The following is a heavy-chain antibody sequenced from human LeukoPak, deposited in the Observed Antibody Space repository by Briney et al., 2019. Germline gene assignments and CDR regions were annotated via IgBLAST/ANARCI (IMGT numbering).Heavy chain of an antibody. J-gene: IGHJ6*02. V-gene: IGHV3-11*01. Sequence: PGGSLRLSCAASGFTFTDYYMSWIRQAPGTGLERVSYIGSSGYTIYYADSVRGRFTTSRDNAKNSLYLQMNSLRAEDTAVYYCAISAATKVGHFYYGMYGWGQGTTVTVSS. CDR3: AISAATKVGHFYYGMYG. D-gene: IGHD1-26*01. CDR2: IGSSGYTI. CDR1: GFTFTDYY.